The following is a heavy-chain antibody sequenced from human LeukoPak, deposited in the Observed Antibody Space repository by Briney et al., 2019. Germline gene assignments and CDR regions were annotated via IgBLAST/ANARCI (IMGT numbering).Heavy chain of an antibody. Sequence: GASVKVSCKTSGYVFINYYIHWVRLAPGQGLQWMGWINPKSGATNYAQSFQGRVALTTDTSISTAFMELSNLRPDDTATYFCARSVTYNWFDPWGQGTRVTVSS. V-gene: IGHV1-2*02. D-gene: IGHD2-21*02. CDR2: INPKSGAT. CDR3: ARSVTYNWFDP. J-gene: IGHJ5*02. CDR1: GYVFINYY.